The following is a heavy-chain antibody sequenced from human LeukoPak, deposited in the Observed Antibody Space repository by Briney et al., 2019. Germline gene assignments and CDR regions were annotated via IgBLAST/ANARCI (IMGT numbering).Heavy chain of an antibody. CDR2: INHSGST. D-gene: IGHD3-22*01. CDR1: GFTVSSNY. V-gene: IGHV4-34*01. J-gene: IGHJ4*02. CDR3: ARGPYDSTRGSCDY. Sequence: GSLRLSCAASGFTVSSNYMSWVRQAPGKGLEWIGEINHSGSTNYNPSLKSRVTISVDTSKNQFSLKLSSVTAADTAVYYCARGPYDSTRGSCDYWGQGTLVTVSS.